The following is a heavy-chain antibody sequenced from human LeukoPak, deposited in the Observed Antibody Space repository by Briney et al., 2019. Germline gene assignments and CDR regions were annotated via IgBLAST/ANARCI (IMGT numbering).Heavy chain of an antibody. V-gene: IGHV1-18*04. CDR3: AREGVNMPFDY. D-gene: IGHD2-2*01. CDR2: ISAYNGDT. J-gene: IGHJ4*02. Sequence: ASVKLSCKTSGYPFISYGLSWVRQAPGQGLEWMGWISAYNGDTNYAQRLQGRVTMTTDTSTTTAYMELRSLRSDDTAVYYCAREGVNMPFDYWGQGTLVTVSS. CDR1: GYPFISYG.